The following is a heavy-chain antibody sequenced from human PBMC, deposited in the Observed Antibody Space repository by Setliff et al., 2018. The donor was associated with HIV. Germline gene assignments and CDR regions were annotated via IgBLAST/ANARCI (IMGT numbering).Heavy chain of an antibody. Sequence: SLRLSCEASGFIFSNHDFHWVRQAAAKGLEWVAAIGTGGDTYYVDSVKGRFTISRDNAKNTLYLQMNGLSAEDTAVYYCARDRFRGGVGTGLAEYWGQGTVVTVS. CDR3: ARDRFRGGVGTGLAEY. D-gene: IGHD3-16*01. CDR2: IGTGGDT. J-gene: IGHJ4*02. CDR1: GFIFSNHD. V-gene: IGHV3-13*01.